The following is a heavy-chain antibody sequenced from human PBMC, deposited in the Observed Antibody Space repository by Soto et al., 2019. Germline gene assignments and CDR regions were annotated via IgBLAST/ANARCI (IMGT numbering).Heavy chain of an antibody. D-gene: IGHD3-22*01. J-gene: IGHJ4*02. CDR1: GGSISSGGYY. Sequence: QVQLQESGPGLVKPSQTLSLTCTVSGGSISSGGYYWSWIRQHPGKGLEWIGYIYYSGSTYYNPSLKSRVTISVDTSKNQFSLKLSSVTAADTAVYYCAREREGYSDSSGYPTRLFDYWGQGTLVTVSS. CDR2: IYYSGST. CDR3: AREREGYSDSSGYPTRLFDY. V-gene: IGHV4-31*03.